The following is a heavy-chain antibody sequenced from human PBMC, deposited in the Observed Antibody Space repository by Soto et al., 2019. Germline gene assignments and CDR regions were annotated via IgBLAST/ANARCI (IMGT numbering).Heavy chain of an antibody. D-gene: IGHD6-13*01. J-gene: IGHJ6*02. CDR2: ISYDGSNK. V-gene: IGHV3-30-3*01. Sequence: QVQLVESGGGVVQPGRSLRLSCAASGFTFSSYAMHWVRQAPGKGLEWVAVISYDGSNKYYADSVKGRFTISRDNSKNTLYLQMNSLRAEDTAVYYCARGIAAAGTSYYYYGMDVWGQGTTVTVSS. CDR3: ARGIAAAGTSYYYYGMDV. CDR1: GFTFSSYA.